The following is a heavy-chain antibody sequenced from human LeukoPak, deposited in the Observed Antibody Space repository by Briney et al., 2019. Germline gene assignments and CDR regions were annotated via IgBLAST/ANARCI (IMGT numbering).Heavy chain of an antibody. CDR3: ARDREGRDYYDSSGYGYFQH. CDR2: ISAYNGNT. CDR1: GYTFTSYG. J-gene: IGHJ1*01. V-gene: IGHV1-18*01. Sequence: GASVKVSCKASGYTFTSYGISWVRQAPGQGLEWMGWISAYNGNTSYAQKLQGRVTMTTDTSTSTAYMELRSLRSDDTAVYYCARDREGRDYYDSSGYGYFQHWGQGTLVTVSS. D-gene: IGHD3-22*01.